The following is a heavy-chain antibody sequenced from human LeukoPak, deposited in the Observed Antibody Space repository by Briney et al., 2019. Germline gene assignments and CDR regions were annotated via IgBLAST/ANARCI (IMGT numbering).Heavy chain of an antibody. Sequence: GGSLRLSCAASGFTFSSYAMSWVRQAPGKGLEWVSGVSGSGGSTYYADSVKGRFTISRDNSKNTLYLQMNSLRAEDAAVYYCAKDLDIVATITGNWGQGTLVTVSS. D-gene: IGHD5-12*01. CDR2: VSGSGGST. V-gene: IGHV3-23*01. J-gene: IGHJ4*02. CDR3: AKDLDIVATITGN. CDR1: GFTFSSYA.